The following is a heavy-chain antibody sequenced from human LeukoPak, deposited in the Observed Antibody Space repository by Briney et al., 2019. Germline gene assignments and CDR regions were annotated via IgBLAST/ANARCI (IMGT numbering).Heavy chain of an antibody. CDR1: GYTFTSYY. CDR2: INPSGGST. D-gene: IGHD4-17*01. Sequence: ASVKVSCKASGYTFTSYYMHWVRQAPGQGLEWMGIINPSGGSTSYAQKFQGRVTMTTDTSTSTAYMELRSLRSDDTAVYYCAATTVTTFLDYWGQGTLVTVSS. J-gene: IGHJ4*02. V-gene: IGHV1-46*03. CDR3: AATTVTTFLDY.